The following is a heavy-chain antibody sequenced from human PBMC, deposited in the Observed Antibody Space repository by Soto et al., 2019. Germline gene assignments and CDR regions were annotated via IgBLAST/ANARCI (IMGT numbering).Heavy chain of an antibody. Sequence: QVQLQESGPGLVRPSETLSLTCAVSGGSITSINWWSWVRQSPEKGREWIGEIYHGGSTKYVPSLESRLTMSIDKSKNQFSLRLSSVTAADTAVYYCATLELGAVSWGPGILVTVSS. CDR3: ATLELGAVS. J-gene: IGHJ5*02. D-gene: IGHD1-7*01. CDR2: IYHGGST. V-gene: IGHV4-4*02. CDR1: GGSITSINW.